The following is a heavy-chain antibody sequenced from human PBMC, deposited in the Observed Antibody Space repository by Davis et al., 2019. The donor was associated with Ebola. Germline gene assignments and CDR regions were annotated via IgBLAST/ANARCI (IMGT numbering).Heavy chain of an antibody. D-gene: IGHD3-10*01. J-gene: IGHJ6*02. CDR2: IIPIFGTA. CDR3: ARNYGSSHYYYYGMDV. CDR1: GGTFSSYA. V-gene: IGHV1-69*13. Sequence: SVKVSCKASGGTFSSYAISWVRQAPGQGLEWMGGIIPIFGTANYAQKFQGRVTITADESTSTAYMELSSLRSEDTAVYYCARNYGSSHYYYYGMDVWGQGTTVTVSS.